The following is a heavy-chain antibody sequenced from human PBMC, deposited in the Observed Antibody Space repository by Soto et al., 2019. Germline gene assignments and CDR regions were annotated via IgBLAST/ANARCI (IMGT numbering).Heavy chain of an antibody. CDR2: ISGYNGNT. D-gene: IGHD1-26*01. J-gene: IGHJ4*02. V-gene: IGHV1-18*01. CDR1: GYTFHNYG. Sequence: QVLLMQSGPEVKKPGASVKVSCKASGYTFHNYGISWVRQVLGQGLEWMGWISGYNGNTNYAPKIQGRVTVTRDTSTATAYMELRSLRSDDTAIYYCARGSESFDLWGQGTLVTVSS. CDR3: ARGSESFDL.